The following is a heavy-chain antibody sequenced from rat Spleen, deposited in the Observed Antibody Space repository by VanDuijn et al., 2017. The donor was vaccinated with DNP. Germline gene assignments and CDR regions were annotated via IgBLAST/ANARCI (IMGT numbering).Heavy chain of an antibody. D-gene: IGHD1-9*01. J-gene: IGHJ1*01. CDR3: ATYYGYNYWYFDF. V-gene: IGHV6-6*01. Sequence: EVQLVESGGGLVQPGGSLKLSCATSGFTFSTAWMYWYRQFPEKRLEWVARIKAKSNNYATDYTESVKGRFTISRDDSKSSIYLQMNNLKEEDTAIYYCATYYGYNYWYFDFWGPGTMVTVSS. CDR1: GFTFSTAW. CDR2: IKAKSNNYAT.